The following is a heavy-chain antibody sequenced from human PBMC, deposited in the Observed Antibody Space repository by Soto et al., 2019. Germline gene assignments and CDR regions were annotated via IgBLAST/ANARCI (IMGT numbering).Heavy chain of an antibody. CDR2: FVPIVGTT. CDR3: AIGSTYSGEFEF. Sequence: VRLVQSGAEVKQPGSSVKVSCKASGGTFSSYTVTWVRQATGQGLEWLGGFVPIVGTTDYSQNFQGRLTLTADESATTGYMELSSLTCDGTARYYCAIGSTYSGEFEFWGQGTLVTVSS. J-gene: IGHJ4*02. V-gene: IGHV1-69*01. CDR1: GGTFSSYT. D-gene: IGHD1-26*01.